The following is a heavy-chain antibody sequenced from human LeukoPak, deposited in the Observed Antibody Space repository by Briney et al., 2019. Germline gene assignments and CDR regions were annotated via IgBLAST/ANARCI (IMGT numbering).Heavy chain of an antibody. CDR1: GGSFSGYY. CDR3: ARVGDIVVVVAATGRRYGMDV. CDR2: INHSGST. Sequence: SETLSLTCAVYGGSFSGYYWSWIRQPPGKGLEWIGEINHSGSTNYNPSLKSRVTISVDTFKNQFSLKLSSVTAADTAVYYCARVGDIVVVVAATGRRYGMDVWGQGTTVTVSS. D-gene: IGHD2-15*01. V-gene: IGHV4-34*01. J-gene: IGHJ6*02.